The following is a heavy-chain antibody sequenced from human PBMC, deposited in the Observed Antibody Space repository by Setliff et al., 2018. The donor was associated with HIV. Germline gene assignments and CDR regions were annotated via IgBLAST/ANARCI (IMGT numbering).Heavy chain of an antibody. CDR2: INWSGSTT. CDR3: VRDRMEYSVGYYFDS. D-gene: IGHD4-4*01. CDR1: GFTFRDYA. V-gene: IGHV3-20*04. J-gene: IGHJ4*02. Sequence: RLSCAASGFTFRDYAMHWVRQTPGAGLEWLSDINWSGSTTGYADSVKGRFTISRDNAKNTVYLQINSLRVEDTALYYCVRDRMEYSVGYYFDSWGQGTLVTVSS.